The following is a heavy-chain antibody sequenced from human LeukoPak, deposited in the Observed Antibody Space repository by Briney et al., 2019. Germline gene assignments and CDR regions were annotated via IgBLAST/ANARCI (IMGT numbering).Heavy chain of an antibody. CDR1: GFTFSSYD. CDR2: ITSSGNTI. J-gene: IGHJ4*02. Sequence: PGGSLRLSCAASGFTFSSYDMNWVRQAPGKGLEWVSYITSSGNTIYYADSVKGRFTISRDNAKNSLYLQMNSLRAEDTAVYYCARDLHPRYYLPDYWGQGTLVTVSS. CDR3: ARDLHPRYYLPDY. D-gene: IGHD1-26*01. V-gene: IGHV3-48*03.